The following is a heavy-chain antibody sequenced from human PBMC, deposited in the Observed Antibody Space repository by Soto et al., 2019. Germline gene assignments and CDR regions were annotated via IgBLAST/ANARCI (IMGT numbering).Heavy chain of an antibody. D-gene: IGHD3-3*01. Sequence: QVQLVQSGAEVKKPGASVKVSCKASGYTFTGYYMHWVRQAPGQGLEWMGWINPNSGGTNYAQKFQGRVTMTRDTSISTAYMELSRLRSDDTAVYYCARAAVTIFGVVTSYGMDVWGQGTMVTVSS. CDR1: GYTFTGYY. CDR3: ARAAVTIFGVVTSYGMDV. CDR2: INPNSGGT. J-gene: IGHJ6*02. V-gene: IGHV1-2*02.